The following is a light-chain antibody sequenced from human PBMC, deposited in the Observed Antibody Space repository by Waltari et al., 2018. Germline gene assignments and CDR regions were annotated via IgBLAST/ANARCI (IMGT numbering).Light chain of an antibody. CDR2: DAS. V-gene: IGKV3-11*01. Sequence: EIVLTQSQATLPLSPGERATLACRASQSVSSYLAWYQQKPGQAPRLLIYDASNRATGIPARFSGSGSGTDFTLTISSLEPEDFAVYYCQQRSNWLWTFGQGTKVEIK. CDR1: QSVSSY. CDR3: QQRSNWLWT. J-gene: IGKJ1*01.